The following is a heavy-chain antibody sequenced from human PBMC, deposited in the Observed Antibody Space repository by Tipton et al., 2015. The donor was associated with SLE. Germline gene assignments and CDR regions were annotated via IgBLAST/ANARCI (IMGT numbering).Heavy chain of an antibody. CDR1: GVSISSYY. V-gene: IGHV4-4*08. J-gene: IGHJ4*02. CDR3: ARTAGGDCSGGSCLRFDY. Sequence: TLSLTCTVSGVSISSYYWSWIRQPPGKGLEWIGYIYTSGSTNYNPSLKSRVTISVDTSKNQFSLKLSSVTAADTAVYYCARTAGGDCSGGSCLRFDYWGQGTLVTVSS. CDR2: IYTSGST. D-gene: IGHD2-15*01.